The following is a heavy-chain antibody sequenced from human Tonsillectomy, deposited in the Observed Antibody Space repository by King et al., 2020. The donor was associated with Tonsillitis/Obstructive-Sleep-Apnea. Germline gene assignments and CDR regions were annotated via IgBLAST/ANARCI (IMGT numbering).Heavy chain of an antibody. CDR1: GYTFTNYA. V-gene: IGHV1-3*01. CDR3: ARDRNYFDF. CDR2: INAGTGNT. Sequence: QLVQSGAEVKKPGASVKVSCKASGYTFTNYAMRWVRQAPGHSLEWLGWINAGTGNTKYSQNFQGRVAITRDTSASTAYMELSSLRSEDTAIYYCARDRNYFDFWGQGTLVTVSS. J-gene: IGHJ4*02.